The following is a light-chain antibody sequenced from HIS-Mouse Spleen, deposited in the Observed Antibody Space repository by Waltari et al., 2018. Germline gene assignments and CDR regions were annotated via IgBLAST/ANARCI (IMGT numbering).Light chain of an antibody. J-gene: IGLJ2*01. CDR1: NIGSKS. CDR3: QVWDSSSDHPV. Sequence: SYVLTQPPSVSVAPGKTARITCGGTNIGSKSVHGYQQKPGQDPVLVVYDDSDRPSGIPERFSGSNSGNTATLTISRVEAGDEADYYCQVWDSSSDHPVFGGGTKLTVL. CDR2: DDS. V-gene: IGLV3-21*03.